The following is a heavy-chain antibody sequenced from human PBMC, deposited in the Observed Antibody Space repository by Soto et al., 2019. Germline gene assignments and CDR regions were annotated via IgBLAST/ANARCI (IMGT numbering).Heavy chain of an antibody. V-gene: IGHV3-23*01. CDR2: IGTRTGDL. CDR3: AKRSPSRTYYFDY. D-gene: IGHD4-17*01. CDR1: GITFSSYA. Sequence: GGSLRLSCAASGITFSSYAMSWVRQAPGKGLEWVSSIGTRTGDLLYADSVKGRFTISRDNSRNTLYLQMNSLRTEDTAIYYCAKRSPSRTYYFDYWGQGTLVIVSS. J-gene: IGHJ4*02.